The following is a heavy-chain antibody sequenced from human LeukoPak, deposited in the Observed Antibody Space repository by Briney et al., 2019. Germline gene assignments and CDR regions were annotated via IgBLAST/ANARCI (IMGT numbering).Heavy chain of an antibody. Sequence: GGSLRLSCAASGFTFSNNAMSWVRQAPGKGLEWVSATSTSGGSAYYADSVKGRFTISRDNSKNTLYLQMNSLRAEDTAVYYCARDNSLYYYYYGMDVWGQGTTVTVSS. J-gene: IGHJ6*02. D-gene: IGHD4-11*01. V-gene: IGHV3-23*01. CDR1: GFTFSNNA. CDR3: ARDNSLYYYYYGMDV. CDR2: TSTSGGSA.